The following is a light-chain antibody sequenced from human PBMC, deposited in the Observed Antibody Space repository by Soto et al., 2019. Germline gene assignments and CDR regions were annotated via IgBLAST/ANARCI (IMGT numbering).Light chain of an antibody. Sequence: EIVLTQSPATLSLSPGERATLSCRASQSVSSYLAWYQQKPGQAPRLLIYDASNRATGIPARFSGSGSGTDFTLTISRLEPEDFALYYCQQYGGSPLTFCGVTKVDI. CDR2: DAS. CDR3: QQYGGSPLT. CDR1: QSVSSY. V-gene: IGKV3-11*01. J-gene: IGKJ4*01.